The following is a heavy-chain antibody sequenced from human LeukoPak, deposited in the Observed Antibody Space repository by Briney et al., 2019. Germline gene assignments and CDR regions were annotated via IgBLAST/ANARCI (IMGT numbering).Heavy chain of an antibody. CDR1: GFTVSSNY. D-gene: IGHD2-15*01. Sequence: GGSLRLSCAASGFTVSSNYMSWVRQAPGKGLEWVSVIYSGGSTYYADSVKGRFTISRDNSKNTLYLQMNSLIAEDTAVYYCARAEDIGYCSGGSCYPQYYFDYWGQGTLVTVSS. CDR3: ARAEDIGYCSGGSCYPQYYFDY. V-gene: IGHV3-66*02. J-gene: IGHJ4*02. CDR2: IYSGGST.